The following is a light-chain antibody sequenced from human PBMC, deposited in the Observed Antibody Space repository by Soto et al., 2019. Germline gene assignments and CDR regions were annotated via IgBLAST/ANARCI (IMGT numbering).Light chain of an antibody. V-gene: IGKV3-11*01. CDR1: QSVNNF. J-gene: IGKJ1*01. CDR2: DTS. CDR3: QQYGYSPWT. Sequence: EIVLTQSPVTLSLSPGERATLSCRASQSVNNFLAWYQQKPGQAPRLLIYDTSKRATGIPARFSGSGSGTDFTLTISSLEPEDFAIYYCQQYGYSPWTFGQGTKVEIK.